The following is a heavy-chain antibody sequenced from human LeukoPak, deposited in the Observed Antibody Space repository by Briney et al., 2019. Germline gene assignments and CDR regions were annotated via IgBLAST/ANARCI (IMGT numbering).Heavy chain of an antibody. D-gene: IGHD6-19*01. CDR1: GGSISSSSYY. J-gene: IGHJ4*02. Sequence: PSETLSLTCTVSGGSISSSSYYWGWIRQPPGKGLEWIGSIYYSGSTYYNPSLKSRVTISVDTSKNQFSLKLSSVTAADTAVYYCARVRPGWFIYWGQGTLVTVSS. V-gene: IGHV4-39*07. CDR2: IYYSGST. CDR3: ARVRPGWFIY.